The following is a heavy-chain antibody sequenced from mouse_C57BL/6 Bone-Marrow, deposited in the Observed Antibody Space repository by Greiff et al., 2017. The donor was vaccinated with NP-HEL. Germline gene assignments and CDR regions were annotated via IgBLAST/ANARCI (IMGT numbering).Heavy chain of an antibody. CDR1: GYAFSSSW. CDR2: IYPGDGDT. Sequence: VQLQQSGPELVKPGASVKISCKASGYAFSSSWMNWVKQRPGKGLEWIGRIYPGDGDTNYNGKFKGKATLTADKSSSTAYMQLSSLTSEDSAVYFCGGTTVVSYAMDYWGQGTSVTVSS. J-gene: IGHJ4*01. V-gene: IGHV1-82*01. CDR3: GGTTVVSYAMDY. D-gene: IGHD1-1*01.